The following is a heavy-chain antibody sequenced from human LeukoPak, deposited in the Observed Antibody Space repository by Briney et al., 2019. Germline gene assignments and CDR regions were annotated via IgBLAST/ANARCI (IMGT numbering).Heavy chain of an antibody. CDR3: ARHSSHDSSGYYGSDWFDP. Sequence: GESLKISCKGSGYSFTSYWIGWVRQMPGKGLEWMGIIYPGDSDTRYSPSFQGQVTISADKSISTAYLQWSSLKASDTAMYYCARHSSHDSSGYYGSDWFDPWGQGTLVTVS. V-gene: IGHV5-51*01. D-gene: IGHD3-22*01. CDR2: IYPGDSDT. CDR1: GYSFTSYW. J-gene: IGHJ5*02.